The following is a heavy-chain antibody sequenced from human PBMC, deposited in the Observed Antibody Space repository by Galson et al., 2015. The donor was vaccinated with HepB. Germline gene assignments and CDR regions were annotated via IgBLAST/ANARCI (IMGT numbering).Heavy chain of an antibody. V-gene: IGHV3-23*01. J-gene: IGHJ4*01. D-gene: IGHD6-6*01. CDR3: AKRGANYRSSSDLYFDY. Sequence: SLRLSCAASGFTFSSCAMGWVRQAPGKGPEWVATISGSDDTTYYADSVRGRFTISRDNSKSTLYLQVNSPRAEDTAVYYCAKRGANYRSSSDLYFDYWGHGILFTVSS. CDR2: ISGSDDTT. CDR1: GFTFSSCA.